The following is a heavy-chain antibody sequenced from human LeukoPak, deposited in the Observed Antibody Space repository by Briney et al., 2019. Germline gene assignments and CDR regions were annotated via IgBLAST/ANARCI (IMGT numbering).Heavy chain of an antibody. CDR2: IWYDGSNK. D-gene: IGHD3-10*01. J-gene: IGHJ4*02. CDR3: ARGGVTYFDY. V-gene: IGHV3-33*08. CDR1: GLTFSRHG. Sequence: GRSLRLSCAPSGLTFSRHGMHWVRQAPGKGLEWVAVIWYDGSNKYYADSVKGRFTISRDNSKNTLYLQMNSLRAEDTAVYYCARGGVTYFDYWGQGTLVTVSS.